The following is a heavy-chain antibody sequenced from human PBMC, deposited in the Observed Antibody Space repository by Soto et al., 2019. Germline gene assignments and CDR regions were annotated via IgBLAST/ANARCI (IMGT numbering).Heavy chain of an antibody. J-gene: IGHJ4*02. Sequence: PGGSLILSCAASGFTFSSYWMHWVRQTPEKGLVWVSRINSDGSSTTYADSVKGRFTISRDNAKNTLYLQMNSLRAEDTAVYYCARDHDPTTVTSFAFWGQGTLVTVSS. D-gene: IGHD4-17*01. CDR3: ARDHDPTTVTSFAF. CDR1: GFTFSSYW. CDR2: INSDGSST. V-gene: IGHV3-74*01.